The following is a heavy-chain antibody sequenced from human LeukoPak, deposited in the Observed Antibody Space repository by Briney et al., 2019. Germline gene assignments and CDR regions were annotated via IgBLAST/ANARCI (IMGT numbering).Heavy chain of an antibody. Sequence: HPGGSLRLSCVASGFTFSNYAMHWVRQAPGEGLEWVTVMSYHGNNAYYADSVKGRFTISRDNSKNTLYLQMNSLRAEDTAVYYCAKDKDIVLMVYAAENGGGIDYWGQGTLVTVSS. CDR2: MSYHGNNA. D-gene: IGHD2-8*01. CDR3: AKDKDIVLMVYAAENGGGIDY. CDR1: GFTFSNYA. J-gene: IGHJ4*02. V-gene: IGHV3-30*18.